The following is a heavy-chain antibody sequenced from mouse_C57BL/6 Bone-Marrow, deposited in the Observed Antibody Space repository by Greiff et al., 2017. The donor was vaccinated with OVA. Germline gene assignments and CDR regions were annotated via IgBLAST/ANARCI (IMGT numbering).Heavy chain of an antibody. V-gene: IGHV1-55*01. CDR1: GYTFTSYW. J-gene: IGHJ3*01. D-gene: IGHD2-3*01. Sequence: QVQLQQPGAELVKPGASVKMSCKASGYTFTSYWITWVKQRPGQGLEWIGDIYPGSGSTNYNEKFKSKATLTVDTSSSTAYMQLSSLTSEDSAVYYCASSHDGYYEAWFADWGQGTLVTVSA. CDR3: ASSHDGYYEAWFAD. CDR2: IYPGSGST.